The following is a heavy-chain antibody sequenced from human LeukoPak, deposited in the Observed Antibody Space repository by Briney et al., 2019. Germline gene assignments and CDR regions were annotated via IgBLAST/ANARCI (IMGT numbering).Heavy chain of an antibody. V-gene: IGHV4-59*08. CDR1: GFTLSSNY. J-gene: IGHJ5*02. Sequence: GSLRLSCAASGFTLSSNYMSWVRQAPGKGLEWIGYIYYSGNTNYNPPLKSRVTISLDTSKSQVSLRLSSVTAADTAVYHCARKDGDLWGQGTLVTVSS. CDR2: IYYSGNT. CDR3: ARKDGDL.